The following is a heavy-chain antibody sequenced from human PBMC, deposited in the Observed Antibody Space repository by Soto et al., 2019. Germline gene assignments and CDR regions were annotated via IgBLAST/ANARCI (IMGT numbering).Heavy chain of an antibody. J-gene: IGHJ2*01. Sequence: QVQLQESGPGLVKPSETLSLTCTVSGGSMRGYYWSWIRQPPGKGLEWIGYISDSGSPTYNPSLKSRDTMSVDTSTNQLSLNLTSVTAADTAIFHCARVWRRGWYFDLWGRGTLVTVSS. D-gene: IGHD1-1*01. V-gene: IGHV4-59*01. CDR1: GGSMRGYY. CDR2: ISDSGSP. CDR3: ARVWRRGWYFDL.